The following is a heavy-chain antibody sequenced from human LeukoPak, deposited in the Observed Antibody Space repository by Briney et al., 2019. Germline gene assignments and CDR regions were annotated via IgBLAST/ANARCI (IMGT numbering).Heavy chain of an antibody. Sequence: PGGSLRLSCAASGFTFSSYEMNWVRQAPGKGLEWVSYISSSGSTIYYADSVKGRFTISRDNAKNSLYLQMNSLRAEDTAVYYCARGLLWFGGNDAFDIWGQGTMVTVSS. CDR3: ARGLLWFGGNDAFDI. J-gene: IGHJ3*02. D-gene: IGHD3-10*01. V-gene: IGHV3-48*03. CDR2: ISSSGSTI. CDR1: GFTFSSYE.